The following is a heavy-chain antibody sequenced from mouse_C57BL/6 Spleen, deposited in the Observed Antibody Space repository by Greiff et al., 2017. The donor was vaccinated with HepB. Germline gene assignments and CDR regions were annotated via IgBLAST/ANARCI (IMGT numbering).Heavy chain of an antibody. D-gene: IGHD1-1*01. CDR3: ARYGYYGGYFDV. J-gene: IGHJ1*03. V-gene: IGHV1-50*01. Sequence: QVQLQQPGAELVKPGASVKLSCKASGYTFTSYWMQWVKQRPGQGLEWIGEIDPSDSYTNYNQKFKGKATLTVDTSSSTAYMQLSSLTSEDSAVYYCARYGYYGGYFDVWGTRTTVTVSS. CDR2: IDPSDSYT. CDR1: GYTFTSYW.